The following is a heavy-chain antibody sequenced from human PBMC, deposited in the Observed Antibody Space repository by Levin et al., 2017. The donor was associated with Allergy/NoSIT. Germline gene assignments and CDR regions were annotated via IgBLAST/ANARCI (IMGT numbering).Heavy chain of an antibody. CDR2: IYYMGRP. Sequence: SQTLSLPCSVSGGSIHGYYWSWIRQPPGKGLEWIGNIYYMGRPNYNPSLKSRVTISVDTSKNQFSLRLSSVTADDTAMYFCARGDYLDSISYYEDSWGQGTLVTVSS. CDR3: ARGDYLDSISYYEDS. V-gene: IGHV4-59*01. CDR1: GGSIHGYY. J-gene: IGHJ4*02. D-gene: IGHD3-22*01.